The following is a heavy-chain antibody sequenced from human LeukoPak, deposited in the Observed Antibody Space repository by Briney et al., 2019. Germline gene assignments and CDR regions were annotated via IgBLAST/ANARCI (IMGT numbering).Heavy chain of an antibody. CDR3: ARDRAVTQDWVEFDP. J-gene: IGHJ5*02. V-gene: IGHV3-66*03. CDR2: IRDSGET. D-gene: IGHD4-17*01. Sequence: GGSLRLSCAGSGFSVSNYYMSWARQPPGKGLGWVSLIRDSGETFYADSVKGRFTSSRDNSKNTMYLQMNRLRVEDTAVYFCARDRAVTQDWVEFDPWGQGTLVTVSS. CDR1: GFSVSNYY.